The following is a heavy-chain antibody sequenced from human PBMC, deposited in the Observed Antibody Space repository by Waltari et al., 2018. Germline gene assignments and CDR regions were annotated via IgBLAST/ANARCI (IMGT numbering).Heavy chain of an antibody. D-gene: IGHD4-4*01. V-gene: IGHV1-69*08. CDR1: GGTFSSYT. Sequence: QVQLVQSGAEVKKPGSSVKASCKASGGTFSSYTISWVRQAPGQGLEWMGRIIPILGIANYAQKFQGRVTITADKSTSTAYMELSSLRSEDTAVYYCATDSNYKYCYYYYGMDVWGQGTTVTVSS. CDR2: IIPILGIA. CDR3: ATDSNYKYCYYYYGMDV. J-gene: IGHJ6*02.